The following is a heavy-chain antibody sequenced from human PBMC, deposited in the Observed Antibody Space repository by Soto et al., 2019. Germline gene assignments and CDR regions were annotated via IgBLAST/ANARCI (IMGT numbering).Heavy chain of an antibody. CDR1: GDSVSSNTAS. CDR2: TYSRSKWYN. V-gene: IGHV6-1*01. D-gene: IGHD5-12*01. J-gene: IGHJ5*02. CDR3: AKGDNLGPKTGYAFDP. Sequence: SQTLSLTCAISGDSVSSNTASWNWVRQSPSRGPEWLGRTYSRSKWYNDYAVPVKSRIIINPDTSKNQFSLQLNSVTPEDTAVYYCAKGDNLGPKTGYAFDPWGQGILVTVSS.